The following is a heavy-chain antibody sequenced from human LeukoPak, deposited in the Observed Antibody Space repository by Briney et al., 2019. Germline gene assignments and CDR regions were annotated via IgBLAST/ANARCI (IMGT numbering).Heavy chain of an antibody. CDR1: GGSISDYY. D-gene: IGHD1-7*01. CDR2: IYYSGIT. J-gene: IGHJ4*02. CDR3: ARERNFFDY. Sequence: SETLSLTCTVSGGSISDYYWSWIRQPPGKGLEWIGYIYYSGITNYNPSLKTRVTILVDTSKNQFSLKLSSVTAADTAVYYCARERNFFDYWGQGTLVTVSS. V-gene: IGHV4-59*12.